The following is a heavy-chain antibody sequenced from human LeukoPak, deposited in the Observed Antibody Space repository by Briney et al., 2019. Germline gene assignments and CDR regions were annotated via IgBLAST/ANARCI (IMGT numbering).Heavy chain of an antibody. Sequence: GGSLRLSCAASGFTFSSYGMHWVRQAPGKGLEWVAVISYDGSNKYYADSVKGRFTISRDNSKNTLYLQMNSLRAEDTAVYYCARDQPEYYYDSSGLDYWGQGTLVTVSS. CDR3: ARDQPEYYYDSSGLDY. CDR2: ISYDGSNK. J-gene: IGHJ4*02. D-gene: IGHD3-22*01. V-gene: IGHV3-30*03. CDR1: GFTFSSYG.